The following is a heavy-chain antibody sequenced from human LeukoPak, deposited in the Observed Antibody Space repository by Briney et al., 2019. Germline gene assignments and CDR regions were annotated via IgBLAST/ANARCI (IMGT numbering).Heavy chain of an antibody. V-gene: IGHV1-69*04. CDR1: GGTSSSYA. CDR3: ARPSCGGDCYSFDY. Sequence: SVKVSCKASGGTSSSYAISWVRQAPGQGLERMGRIIPILGIANYAQKFQGRVTITADKSTSTAYMELSSLRSEDTAVYYCARPSCGGDCYSFDYWGQGTLVTVSS. CDR2: IIPILGIA. D-gene: IGHD2-21*02. J-gene: IGHJ4*02.